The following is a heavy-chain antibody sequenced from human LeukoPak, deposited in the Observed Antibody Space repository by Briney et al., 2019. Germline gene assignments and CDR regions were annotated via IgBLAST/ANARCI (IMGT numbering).Heavy chain of an antibody. V-gene: IGHV4-4*07. CDR3: ARDSLYNIDY. Sequence: PSETLSLTCTVSGGSISSYYWSWIRQPAGKGLEWIGRIYTSGSTHYNPSLNSRVTISIDTSMHQFSLRLSSVTAADTAVYYCARDSLYNIDYWGQGTLVTVSS. CDR1: GGSISSYY. D-gene: IGHD1-14*01. J-gene: IGHJ4*02. CDR2: IYTSGST.